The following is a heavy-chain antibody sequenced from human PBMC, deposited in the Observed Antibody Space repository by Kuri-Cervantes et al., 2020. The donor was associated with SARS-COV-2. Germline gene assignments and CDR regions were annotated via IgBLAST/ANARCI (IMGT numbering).Heavy chain of an antibody. CDR1: GDSISSNGYY. Sequence: SETLSLTCTVSGDSISSNGYYWGWIRQPPGTGLEYIGSIYYSGGTHYNPSLKSRVTISVDTSKNQFSLKLSSVTAADTAVYYCARGGLTSVSLRYFDWSLLVWGKGTTVTVSS. CDR2: IYYSGGT. CDR3: ARGGLTSVSLRYFDWSLLV. D-gene: IGHD3-9*01. J-gene: IGHJ6*04. V-gene: IGHV4-39*07.